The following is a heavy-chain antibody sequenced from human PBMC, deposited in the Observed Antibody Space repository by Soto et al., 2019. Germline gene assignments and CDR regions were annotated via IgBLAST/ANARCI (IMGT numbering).Heavy chain of an antibody. J-gene: IGHJ4*02. V-gene: IGHV1-18*01. Sequence: VGPVKGSCKAFCFTLYRHGISWVGQAPGQGLEWMGWISAYNGNTNYAQKLQGRVTMTTDTSTSTAYMELRSLRSDDTAVYYCARDVVDDFWSGYSVHGYWGQGTLVTVSS. CDR2: ISAYNGNT. CDR1: CFTLYRHG. D-gene: IGHD3-3*01. CDR3: ARDVVDDFWSGYSVHGY.